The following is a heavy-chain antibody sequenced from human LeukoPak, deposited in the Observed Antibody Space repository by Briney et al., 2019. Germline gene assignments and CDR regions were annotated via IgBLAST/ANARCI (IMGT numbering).Heavy chain of an antibody. CDR2: INPNSGGT. CDR3: ARGSGIAAAVDY. J-gene: IGHJ4*02. V-gene: IGHV1-2*02. D-gene: IGHD6-13*01. CDR1: GYTFTVCY. Sequence: ASVNLSFKSSGYTFTVCYMHWNRQAPGQGPELMGLINPNSGGTNYSQKFQGRVTMTRDTYISTAYMELSRLRSDDTAVYYCARGSGIAAAVDYWGQGTMVTVSS.